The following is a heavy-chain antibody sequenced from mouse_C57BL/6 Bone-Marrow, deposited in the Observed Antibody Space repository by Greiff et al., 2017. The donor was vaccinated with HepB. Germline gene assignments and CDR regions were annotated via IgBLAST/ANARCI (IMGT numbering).Heavy chain of an antibody. J-gene: IGHJ1*03. D-gene: IGHD2-3*01. Sequence: VQLQQSGAELARPGASVKMSCKASGYTFTSYTIHWVKQRPGQGLEWIGYINPSSGYTKYNQKFKDKATLTADKSSSTAYMQLSSLTSEDSAVYYCAREIYDGYYWYVDVWGTGTTVTVSS. CDR1: GYTFTSYT. V-gene: IGHV1-4*01. CDR2: INPSSGYT. CDR3: AREIYDGYYWYVDV.